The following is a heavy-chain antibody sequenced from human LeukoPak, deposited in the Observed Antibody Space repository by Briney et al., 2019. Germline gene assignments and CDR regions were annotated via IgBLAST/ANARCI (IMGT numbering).Heavy chain of an antibody. V-gene: IGHV4-61*02. J-gene: IGHJ5*02. CDR2: IYTSGST. CDR1: GGSISSGSYY. CDR3: ARIDSSGYYEWFDP. D-gene: IGHD3-22*01. Sequence: SETLSLTCTVCGGSISSGSYYWSWIRQPAGKGLEWIGRIYTSGSTNYNPSLKSRVTISVDTSNNQFSLKLSSVTAADTAVYYCARIDSSGYYEWFDPWGQGTLVTVSS.